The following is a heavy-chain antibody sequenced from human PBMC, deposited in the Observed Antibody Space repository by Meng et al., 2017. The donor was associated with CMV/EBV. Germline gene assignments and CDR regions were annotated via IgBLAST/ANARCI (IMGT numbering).Heavy chain of an antibody. J-gene: IGHJ4*02. V-gene: IGHV1-69*04. D-gene: IGHD4-23*01. CDR1: GGTFSSYT. Sequence: SVKVSCKASGGTFSSYTISWVRQAPGQGLEWMGRIIPILGIANYAQKFQGRVTNTADKSTSTAYMELSSLRSEDTAVYYCARDNGGNSMSDYWGQGTLVTVSS. CDR2: IIPILGIA. CDR3: ARDNGGNSMSDY.